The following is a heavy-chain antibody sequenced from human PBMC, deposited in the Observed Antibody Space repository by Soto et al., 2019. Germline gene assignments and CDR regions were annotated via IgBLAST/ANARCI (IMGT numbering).Heavy chain of an antibody. Sequence: SETLSLTCAVYGGSFSGYYWSWIRQPPGKGLEWIGEINHSGSTNYNPSLKSRVTISVDTSKNQFSLKLSSVTAADTAVYYCARGDYGDSYSFDYWGQGTLVTVSS. CDR1: GGSFSGYY. CDR3: ARGDYGDSYSFDY. CDR2: INHSGST. V-gene: IGHV4-34*01. J-gene: IGHJ4*02. D-gene: IGHD4-17*01.